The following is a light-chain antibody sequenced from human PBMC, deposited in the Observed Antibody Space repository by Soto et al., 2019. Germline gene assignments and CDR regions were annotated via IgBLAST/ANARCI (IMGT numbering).Light chain of an antibody. CDR3: QQLQRTPFT. V-gene: IGKV1-9*01. Sequence: QLTQSPSSLSASVGDRVTITCRASQDVSRYLAWYQQKAGKAPKLLIYVASTLQSGVPSRFSGIGSGTEFTLTISSLQPEDFATYHCQQLQRTPFTFGHGTTVDI. CDR2: VAS. CDR1: QDVSRY. J-gene: IGKJ3*01.